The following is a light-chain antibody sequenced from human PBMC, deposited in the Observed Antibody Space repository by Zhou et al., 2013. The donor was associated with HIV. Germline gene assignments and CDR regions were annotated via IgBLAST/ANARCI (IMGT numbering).Light chain of an antibody. Sequence: DIQMTQSPSSLSASVGDRVTITCRTSQSVSLYLSWYQQKPGKAPRLLIYRTSSLQSGVPSRFSGSGSGTDFTLTISSLHPEDFAAYYCQQSYSAPLTFGGGTKVEIK. J-gene: IGKJ4*01. V-gene: IGKV1-39*01. CDR2: RTS. CDR1: QSVSLY. CDR3: QQSYSAPLT.